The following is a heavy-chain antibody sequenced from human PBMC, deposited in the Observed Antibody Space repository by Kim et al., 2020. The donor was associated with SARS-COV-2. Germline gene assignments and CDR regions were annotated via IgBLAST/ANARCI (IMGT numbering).Heavy chain of an antibody. CDR2: IYSGGST. CDR3: ARGPRITMVRGIIIEEIDAFDI. J-gene: IGHJ3*02. V-gene: IGHV3-66*01. CDR1: GFTVSSNF. D-gene: IGHD3-10*01. Sequence: GGSLRLSCAASGFTVSSNFMSWVRQAPGKGLEWVSVIYSGGSTYYVDSVKGRFTISRDNSKNTLYLQMNSLRAEDTAVYYCARGPRITMVRGIIIEEIDAFDIWGQGTMVTVSS.